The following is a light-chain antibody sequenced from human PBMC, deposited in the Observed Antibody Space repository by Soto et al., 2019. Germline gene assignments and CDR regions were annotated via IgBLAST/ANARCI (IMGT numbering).Light chain of an antibody. CDR3: SPYTTSSSVI. CDR1: SSDLGTYDY. J-gene: IGLJ2*01. CDR2: DVN. Sequence: QSALTQPASVSGSPGQSIAISCSGTSSDLGTYDYVSWYQQHPGKAPKLMLFDVNHRPSGVSDRFFGSKSGNTASLTISGLQAEDEADYNCSPYTTSSSVIFGVGTKLNVL. V-gene: IGLV2-14*01.